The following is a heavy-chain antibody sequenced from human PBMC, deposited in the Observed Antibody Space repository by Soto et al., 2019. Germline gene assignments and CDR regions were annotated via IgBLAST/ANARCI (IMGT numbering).Heavy chain of an antibody. CDR3: ATVSYCSGGSCCYYYYGMAV. D-gene: IGHD2-15*01. CDR1: GYTLTELS. J-gene: IGHJ6*01. Sequence: ASVKGSCKVSGYTLTELSMHWVRQAPGKGLEWMGGFDPEDGETIYAQKFQGRVTMTEDTSTDTAYMELSSLRSEDTAVYYCATVSYCSGGSCCYYYYGMAVWAQGTTVIVSS. V-gene: IGHV1-24*01. CDR2: FDPEDGET.